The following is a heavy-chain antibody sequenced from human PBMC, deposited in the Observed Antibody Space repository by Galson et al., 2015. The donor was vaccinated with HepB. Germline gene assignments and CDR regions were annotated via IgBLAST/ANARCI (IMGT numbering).Heavy chain of an antibody. CDR1: GFIFSDYP. V-gene: IGHV3-30*04. CDR3: ARDGRGDGYNYPLY. D-gene: IGHD5-24*01. J-gene: IGHJ4*02. CDR2: ISYDGSNK. Sequence: LRLSCAASGFIFSDYPMHWVRQAPGKGLEWVAVISYDGSNKYCTDSVKGRFTISRDNSNNTLYLQMNSLRGEDTAVYYCARDGRGDGYNYPLYWGQGTLVTVSS.